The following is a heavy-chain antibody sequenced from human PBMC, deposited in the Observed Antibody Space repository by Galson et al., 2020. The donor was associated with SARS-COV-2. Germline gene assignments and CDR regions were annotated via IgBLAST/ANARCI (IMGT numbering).Heavy chain of an antibody. CDR3: ARHGRVFRHDYGDYGPQGEYYVDY. CDR1: GGFISSSSYY. V-gene: IGHV4-39*01. Sequence: SETLSLTCTVSGGFISSSSYYWGWIRHPPAKGLEWIGIIYSSGSTYYTPSLKSRVTISVDTSKNQFSLKLNSVTAADTAVYYCARHGRVFRHDYGDYGPQGEYYVDYWGQGTLVTVSS. CDR2: IYSSGST. D-gene: IGHD4-17*01. J-gene: IGHJ4*02.